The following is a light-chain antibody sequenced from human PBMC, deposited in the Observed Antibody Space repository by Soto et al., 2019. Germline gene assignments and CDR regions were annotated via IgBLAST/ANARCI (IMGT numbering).Light chain of an antibody. V-gene: IGKV3-20*01. CDR3: QQYLGSPGIP. J-gene: IGKJ5*01. CDR1: QSISNNY. CDR2: AAS. Sequence: EIVLTQSAGTLSLTQGERATLSCRASQSISNNYLAWYQQKPGQAPRLLIYAASSRATGIPDRFSGSGSGTDFTLTISRLEPEDFAVYYCQQYLGSPGIPSGQGTRLEIK.